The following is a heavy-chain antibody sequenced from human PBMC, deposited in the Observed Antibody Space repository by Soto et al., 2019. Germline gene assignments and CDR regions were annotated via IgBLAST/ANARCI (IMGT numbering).Heavy chain of an antibody. D-gene: IGHD6-13*01. CDR3: AKGGGSGYSSSWYHWFDP. V-gene: IGHV4-61*01. CDR1: GGSVISGSYY. J-gene: IGHJ5*02. CDR2: IYYSGST. Sequence: SETLSLTCPVSGGSVISGSYYCICIREPPWNGLGWIGYIYYSGSTNYNPSLKSRVTISVDTSKNQFSLKLSSVTAADTAVYYCAKGGGSGYSSSWYHWFDPWGQGTLVTVSS.